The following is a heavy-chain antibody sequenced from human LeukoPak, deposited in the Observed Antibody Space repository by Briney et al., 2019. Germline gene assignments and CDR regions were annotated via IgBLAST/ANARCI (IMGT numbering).Heavy chain of an antibody. J-gene: IGHJ4*02. Sequence: SETLSLTCTVSGGSISSYYWSWIRQPPGKGLEWIGYIYYSGSTNYNPSLKSRVTISVDTSKNQFSLKLSSVTAADTAVYYCAREPVHSYALDYFDYWGQGTLVTVSS. V-gene: IGHV4-59*01. CDR3: AREPVHSYALDYFDY. CDR2: IYYSGST. D-gene: IGHD5-18*01. CDR1: GGSISSYY.